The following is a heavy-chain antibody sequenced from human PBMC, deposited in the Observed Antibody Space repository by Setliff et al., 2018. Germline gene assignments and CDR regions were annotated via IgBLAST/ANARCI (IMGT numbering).Heavy chain of an antibody. V-gene: IGHV4-31*11. CDR3: ARRETYYNFWSGYYAY. CDR1: GYSISSGYY. Sequence: SETLSLTCAVSGYSISSGYYWSWIRQHPGKGLEWIGYIYYSGSTYYNPSLKSRVTISVDTSKNQFSLKLSSVTAADTAVYYCARRETYYNFWSGYYAYWGQGTLVTVSS. J-gene: IGHJ4*02. CDR2: IYYSGST. D-gene: IGHD3-3*01.